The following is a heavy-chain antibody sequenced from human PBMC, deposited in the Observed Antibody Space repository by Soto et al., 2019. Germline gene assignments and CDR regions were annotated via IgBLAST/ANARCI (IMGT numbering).Heavy chain of an antibody. D-gene: IGHD3-10*01. CDR2: IDPTGVNS. J-gene: IGHJ5*02. CDR3: ARDQSWQALASWFDT. V-gene: IGHV1-46*03. CDR1: GHSITSHY. Sequence: QAQLVQSATEVKNPGASVKVSCKASGHSITSHYVHWVRQAPGQGLEWMGTIDPTGVNSNYAQRSQDRVTMTRDTSKSTLYVELSSLTSADTAVYYCARDQSWQALASWFDTWGQGTLVTVSS.